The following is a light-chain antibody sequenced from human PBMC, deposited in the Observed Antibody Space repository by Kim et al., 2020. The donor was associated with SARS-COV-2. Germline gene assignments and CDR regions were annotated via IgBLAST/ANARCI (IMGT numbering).Light chain of an antibody. CDR3: AAWDDSPNGWV. CDR1: DSNIGRNT. Sequence: GQRVGISCSARDSNIGRNTLNWYQQLPRTTPKLHICSNNRRPSGVPARYSGSKSGTSDSLAISGLQSEDEADYYCAAWDDSPNGWVFGGGTQLTVL. J-gene: IGLJ3*02. CDR2: SNN. V-gene: IGLV1-44*01.